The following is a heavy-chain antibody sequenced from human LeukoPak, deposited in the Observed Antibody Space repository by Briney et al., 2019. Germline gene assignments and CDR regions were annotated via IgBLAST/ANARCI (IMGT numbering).Heavy chain of an antibody. Sequence: GASVKVSCTASGYTFTSYYMHWVRQAPGQGLEWMGIINPSGGSTSYAQKFQGRVTMTRDTSTSTVYMELSSLRSEDTAVYYCARDQPRNWPFDYWGQGTLVTVSS. V-gene: IGHV1-46*01. D-gene: IGHD1-1*01. CDR3: ARDQPRNWPFDY. J-gene: IGHJ4*02. CDR1: GYTFTSYY. CDR2: INPSGGST.